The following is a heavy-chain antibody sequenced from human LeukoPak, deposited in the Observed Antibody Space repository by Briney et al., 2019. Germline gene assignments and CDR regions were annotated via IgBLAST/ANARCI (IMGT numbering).Heavy chain of an antibody. Sequence: GGSLRLSCAASGFTFSDYGMHWVRQAPGKGLEWVAFIRYDENTKYYADSVKGRFTISRDNSENTLFLQMNSLRPDDTALYYCAKEIGAAAGRGFDSWGQGTLVTVSS. J-gene: IGHJ4*02. CDR2: IRYDENTK. CDR1: GFTFSDYG. V-gene: IGHV3-30*02. D-gene: IGHD6-13*01. CDR3: AKEIGAAAGRGFDS.